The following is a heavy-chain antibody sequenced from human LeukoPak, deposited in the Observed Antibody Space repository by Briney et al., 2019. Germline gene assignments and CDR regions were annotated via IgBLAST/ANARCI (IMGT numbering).Heavy chain of an antibody. D-gene: IGHD6-19*01. J-gene: IGHJ4*02. CDR2: ISSSSGSI. Sequence: GGSLRLSCAASGFTFSSYSMNWVRQAPGKGLDWVAYISSSSGSIYYADSVKGRFTISRDNAKNSLYLQLNSLRDEDTAVYFCARDATSSVAVPDAGFDSWGQGTLVPVSS. CDR3: ARDATSSVAVPDAGFDS. V-gene: IGHV3-48*02. CDR1: GFTFSSYS.